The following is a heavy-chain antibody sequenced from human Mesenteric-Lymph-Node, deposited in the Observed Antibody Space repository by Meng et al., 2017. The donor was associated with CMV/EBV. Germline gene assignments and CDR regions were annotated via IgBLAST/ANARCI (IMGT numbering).Heavy chain of an antibody. CDR2: ITPNSGVS. V-gene: IGHV1-2*06. CDR3: ARDNVNPEGFDP. D-gene: IGHD2/OR15-2a*01. Sequence: QVQLVQSMAEVGKPGASVMVSCKASGYTFTDFYIHWVRQAPGQGLEWMGRITPNSGVSNSAQNFQGRVTMTRDTSISTAYMELRRLTSDDTAVYYCARDNVNPEGFDPWGQGTLVTVSS. J-gene: IGHJ5*02. CDR1: GYTFTDFY.